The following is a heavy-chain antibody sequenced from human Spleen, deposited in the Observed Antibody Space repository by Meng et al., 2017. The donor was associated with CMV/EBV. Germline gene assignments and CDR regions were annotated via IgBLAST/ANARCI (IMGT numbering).Heavy chain of an antibody. CDR1: GFTFSSYE. CDR2: ISSSSDYI. J-gene: IGHJ4*02. D-gene: IGHD3-3*01. V-gene: IGHV3-21*04. Sequence: GESLKISCAASGFTFSSYEMNWVRQAPGKGLEWVSSISSSSDYIYYADSVKGRFTISRDNAKNSLYLQMSSLRAEDTAVYYCAKADDFWTFDYWGQGTLVTVSS. CDR3: AKADDFWTFDY.